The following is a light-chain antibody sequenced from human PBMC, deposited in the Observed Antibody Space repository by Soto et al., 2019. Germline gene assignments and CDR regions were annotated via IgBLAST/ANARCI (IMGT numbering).Light chain of an antibody. CDR1: QSIGSY. J-gene: IGKJ1*01. CDR3: QQLNAYPRT. CDR2: LAS. V-gene: IGKV1-9*01. Sequence: DIQLTQSPSFLSTSVGDKVTITCRASQSIGSYLAWYQQKPGKAPKFLICLASTLQSGVPSRFSGAGSGTEFNLTISTLEPEDFATYYCQQLNAYPRTLGRGTKVE.